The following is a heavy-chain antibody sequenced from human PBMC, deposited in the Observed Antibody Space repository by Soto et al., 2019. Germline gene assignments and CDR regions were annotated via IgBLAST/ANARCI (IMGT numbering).Heavy chain of an antibody. V-gene: IGHV1-8*01. Sequence: ASVKVSCKASGYTFTSYDINWVRQATGQGLEWMGWMNPNSGHTGYAQKFQGRATVTTITSITTAHMELSSLGSDDTAVYYCARANSGPDYWGQGTLVTVSS. CDR1: GYTFTSYD. CDR3: ARANSGPDY. CDR2: MNPNSGHT. J-gene: IGHJ4*02.